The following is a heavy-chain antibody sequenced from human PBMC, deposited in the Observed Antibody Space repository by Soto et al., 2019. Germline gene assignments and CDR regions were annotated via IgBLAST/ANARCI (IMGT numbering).Heavy chain of an antibody. Sequence: ASVKVSFKASGYTFTSYYMHWVRQAPGQGLEWMGIINPSGGSTSYAQKFQGRVTMTRDTSTSTVYMELSSLRSEDTAVYYCARAYYYDSSGYSPYYYYGMDVWGQGTTVTVSS. CDR2: INPSGGST. J-gene: IGHJ6*02. D-gene: IGHD3-22*01. V-gene: IGHV1-46*01. CDR3: ARAYYYDSSGYSPYYYYGMDV. CDR1: GYTFTSYY.